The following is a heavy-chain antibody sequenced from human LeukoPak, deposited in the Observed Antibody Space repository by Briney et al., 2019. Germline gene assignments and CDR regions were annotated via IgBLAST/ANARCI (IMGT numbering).Heavy chain of an antibody. D-gene: IGHD1-26*01. V-gene: IGHV4-38-2*02. CDR2: IHHSGST. J-gene: IGHJ4*02. Sequence: PSESLSLTCTVAGYSINTDYYWGWIRQPPGEGLEWIGNIHHSGSTYYNPSLKSRVTISVDTSKNQFSLKLSSVTAADTAVYYCARVLDGSYLWGQGTLVTVSS. CDR3: ARVLDGSYL. CDR1: GYSINTDYY.